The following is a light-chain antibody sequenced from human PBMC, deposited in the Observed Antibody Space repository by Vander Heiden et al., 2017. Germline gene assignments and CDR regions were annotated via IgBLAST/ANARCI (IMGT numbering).Light chain of an antibody. CDR1: QSISTY. CDR3: QQSHSTPPT. J-gene: IGKJ2*01. CDR2: SAS. V-gene: IGKV1-39*01. Sequence: DIQMTQSPSSLSASVGDRVTISCRASQSISTYLNWYHQKPGRAPKLLIYSASSLQSGVPPRFSGSGSGTYFTLTISSLQPEDFATYFCQQSHSTPPTFGQGTKLEIK.